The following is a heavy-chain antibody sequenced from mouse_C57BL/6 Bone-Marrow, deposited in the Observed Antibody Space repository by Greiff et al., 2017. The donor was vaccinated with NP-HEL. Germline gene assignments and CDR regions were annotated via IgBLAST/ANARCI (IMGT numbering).Heavy chain of an antibody. J-gene: IGHJ3*01. CDR1: GYTFTSYG. V-gene: IGHV1-81*01. Sequence: VQLQQSGAELARPGASVKLSCKASGYTFTSYGISWVKQRPGQGLEWIGEIYPRSGNTYYNEKFKGKATLTADKSSSTAYMELRSLTSEDSAVYFCARYGYDWFAYWGQGTLVTVSA. D-gene: IGHD2-2*01. CDR2: IYPRSGNT. CDR3: ARYGYDWFAY.